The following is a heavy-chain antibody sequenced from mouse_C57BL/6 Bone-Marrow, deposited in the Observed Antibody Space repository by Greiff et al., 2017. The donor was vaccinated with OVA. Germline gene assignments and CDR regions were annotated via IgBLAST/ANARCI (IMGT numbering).Heavy chain of an antibody. CDR1: GYTFTSYG. Sequence: VQVVESGAELARPGASVKLSCKASGYTFTSYGIRWVKQRTGQGLEWIGEIYPRSGNTYYNEKFKGKATLTADKSSSTAYMELRSLTSEDSAVYFCARDYCGSPSSCFEYRGQGTTLTVAT. J-gene: IGHJ2*01. CDR2: IYPRSGNT. V-gene: IGHV1-81*01. D-gene: IGHD1-1*01. CDR3: ARDYCGSPSSCFEY.